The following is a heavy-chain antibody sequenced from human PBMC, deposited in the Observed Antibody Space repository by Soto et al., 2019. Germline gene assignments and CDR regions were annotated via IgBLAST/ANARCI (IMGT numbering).Heavy chain of an antibody. V-gene: IGHV4-59*08. CDR2: IYYSGST. J-gene: IGHJ6*02. CDR3: ARSNITYGMDV. Sequence: QVQLQESGPGLVKPSETLSLTCTVSGGSISSYYWSWIRQPPGKGLEWIGYIYYSGSTNYNPSLRSRGTISVDTSKNQFSLKLSSVTAADTAVYYCARSNITYGMDVWGQGTTVTVSS. CDR1: GGSISSYY.